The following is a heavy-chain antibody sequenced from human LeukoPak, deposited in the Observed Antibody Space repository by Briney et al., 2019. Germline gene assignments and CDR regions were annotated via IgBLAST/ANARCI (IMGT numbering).Heavy chain of an antibody. CDR2: IKLDGSEK. J-gene: IGHJ4*02. D-gene: IGHD1-26*01. Sequence: GGSLRLSCAASGFSFSSYWMTWVRQAPGKGLEWVANIKLDGSEKYYVDSVEGRFTISRDNAKNSLYLQMNSLRAEDTAVYYCSRHSGTTFDNWGQGTLVTVS. V-gene: IGHV3-7*04. CDR3: SRHSGTTFDN. CDR1: GFSFSSYW.